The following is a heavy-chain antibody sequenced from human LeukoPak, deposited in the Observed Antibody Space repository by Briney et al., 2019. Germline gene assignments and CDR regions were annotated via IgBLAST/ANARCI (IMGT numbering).Heavy chain of an antibody. J-gene: IGHJ4*02. D-gene: IGHD3-10*01. Sequence: ETLSLTCAVYGGSFSGYYWSWVRQAPGKGLEWVSSISSSSSYIYYADSVKGRFTISRDNAKNSLYLQMNSLRAEDTAVYYCARGKGSGSYYYFDYWGQGTLVTVSS. CDR3: ARGKGSGSYYYFDY. CDR1: GGSFSGYY. V-gene: IGHV3-21*01. CDR2: ISSSSSYI.